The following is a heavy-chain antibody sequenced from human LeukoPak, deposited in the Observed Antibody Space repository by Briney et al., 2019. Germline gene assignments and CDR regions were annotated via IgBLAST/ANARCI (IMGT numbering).Heavy chain of an antibody. CDR2: IYHSGST. D-gene: IGHD3-22*01. Sequence: SQTLSLTCTVSGGSISSGGYYWSWIRQPPGKGLEWIGYIYHSGSTYYNPSLKSRVTISVDRSKNQFSLKLSSVTAADTAVYYCARVGYYYDSSGYSDWGQETLVTVSS. V-gene: IGHV4-30-2*01. CDR1: GGSISSGGYY. J-gene: IGHJ4*02. CDR3: ARVGYYYDSSGYSD.